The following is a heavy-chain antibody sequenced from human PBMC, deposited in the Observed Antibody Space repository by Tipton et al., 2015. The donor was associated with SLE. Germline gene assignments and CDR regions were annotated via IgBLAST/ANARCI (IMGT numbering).Heavy chain of an antibody. D-gene: IGHD2-2*01. Sequence: TLSLTCTVFGGSISASGYYWGWIRLPPGKGLEWIGSIYSSGSTYDNESLKSRVTISLDTSKNEVSLRLTSVTAADTAIYFCARHQGPYSTSWFGWFDPWGPGTPVTVSS. CDR3: ARHQGPYSTSWFGWFDP. V-gene: IGHV4-39*01. CDR2: IYSSGST. J-gene: IGHJ5*02. CDR1: GGSISASGYY.